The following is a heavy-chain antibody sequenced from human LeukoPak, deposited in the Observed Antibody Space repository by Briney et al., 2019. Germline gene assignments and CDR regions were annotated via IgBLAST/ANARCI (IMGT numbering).Heavy chain of an antibody. CDR2: ISYDGSNK. D-gene: IGHD1-26*01. CDR1: GFTFSSYG. CDR3: AKDLSVGPAEYFQH. V-gene: IGHV3-30*18. J-gene: IGHJ1*01. Sequence: GGSLRLSCAASGFTFSSYGMHWVRQAPGKGLEWVAVISYDGSNKYYADSVKGRFTISRDNSKNTLYLQMNSLRAEDTAVYYCAKDLSVGPAEYFQHWGQGTLVTVSS.